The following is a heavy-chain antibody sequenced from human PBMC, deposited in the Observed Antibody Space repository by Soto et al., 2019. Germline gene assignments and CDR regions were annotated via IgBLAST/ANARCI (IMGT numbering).Heavy chain of an antibody. D-gene: IGHD2-2*01. J-gene: IGHJ6*02. CDR1: GGTFSSYA. CDR2: IIPIFGTA. V-gene: IGHV1-69*06. CDR3: ARGYLQSVSDIVVVPAAKGAAYYYYGMDV. Sequence: ASVKVSCKASGGTFSSYAISWVRQAPGQGLEWMGGIIPIFGTANYAQKFQGRVTITADKSTSTAYMELSSLRSEDTAAYYCARGYLQSVSDIVVVPAAKGAAYYYYGMDVWGQGTTVTVSS.